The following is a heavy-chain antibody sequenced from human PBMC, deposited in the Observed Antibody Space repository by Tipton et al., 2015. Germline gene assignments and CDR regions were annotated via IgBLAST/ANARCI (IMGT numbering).Heavy chain of an antibody. CDR1: GFTLSRYA. CDR2: ITTNGYST. J-gene: IGHJ4*01. V-gene: IGHV3-64D*08. D-gene: IGHD5-18*01. Sequence: SLRLSCSAAGFTLSRYAMNWVRQAPGKGLEYVSAITTNGYSTYYADSVRGRFTISRDNSKNTLYLQMSSLRAEDTAVYYCARDPRDGYGHFDSWGQGILVTVSS. CDR3: ARDPRDGYGHFDS.